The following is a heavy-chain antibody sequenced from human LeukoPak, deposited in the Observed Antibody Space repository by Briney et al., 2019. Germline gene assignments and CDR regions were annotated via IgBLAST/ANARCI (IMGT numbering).Heavy chain of an antibody. Sequence: SGGSLRLSCAGSGFTFSQYFMHWVRQAPGKGLEYLSVISYNGEQTYYSKSVTGRFTISRDNSKNMLYLQMGSLRPEDTAVYFCARDPSVGGFSGSAVDLWGQGTLVTVSS. V-gene: IGHV3-64*01. D-gene: IGHD3-22*01. CDR1: GFTFSQYF. CDR2: ISYNGEQT. J-gene: IGHJ5*02. CDR3: ARDPSVGGFSGSAVDL.